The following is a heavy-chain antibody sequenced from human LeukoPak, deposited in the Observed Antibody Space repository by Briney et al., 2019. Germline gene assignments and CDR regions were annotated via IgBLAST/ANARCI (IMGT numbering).Heavy chain of an antibody. Sequence: ASVTVSFTASGYTFTSYDINWVRQATGQGSEGMGWMNPNSGNTGYAQKFQGRVTMTRNTSISTAYMELSSLRSEDTAVYYCARGVGTTLYYYYYYYMDVWGKGTTVTVSS. D-gene: IGHD1-1*01. CDR2: MNPNSGNT. V-gene: IGHV1-8*01. CDR1: GYTFTSYD. J-gene: IGHJ6*03. CDR3: ARGVGTTLYYYYYYYMDV.